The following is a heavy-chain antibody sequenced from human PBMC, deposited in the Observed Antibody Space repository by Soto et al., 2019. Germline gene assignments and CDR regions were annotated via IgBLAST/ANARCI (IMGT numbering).Heavy chain of an antibody. Sequence: SETLSLTCTVSGCSISSGGYYWSWIRQHPGKGLEWIGYIYYSGSTYYNPSLKSRVTISVDTSKNQFSLKLSSVTAADTAVYYCARDYGDYGGNFDYWGQGTLVTVSS. CDR3: ARDYGDYGGNFDY. V-gene: IGHV4-31*03. D-gene: IGHD4-17*01. J-gene: IGHJ4*02. CDR1: GCSISSGGYY. CDR2: IYYSGST.